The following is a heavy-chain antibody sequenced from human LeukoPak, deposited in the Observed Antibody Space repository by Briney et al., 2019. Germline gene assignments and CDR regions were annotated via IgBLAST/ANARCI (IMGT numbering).Heavy chain of an antibody. CDR2: IYHGGST. D-gene: IGHD3-22*01. J-gene: IGHJ4*02. CDR1: GNSITSGFY. V-gene: IGHV4-38-2*01. Sequence: SETLSLTCVVTGNSITSGFYWGWIRQPPGKGLEWIGSIYHGGSTYYNPSLKSRVTISVDTSKNRFSLKLSSVTAADTAVYYCAGQHDRNSYYFYWGQGTLVTVSS. CDR3: AGQHDRNSYYFY.